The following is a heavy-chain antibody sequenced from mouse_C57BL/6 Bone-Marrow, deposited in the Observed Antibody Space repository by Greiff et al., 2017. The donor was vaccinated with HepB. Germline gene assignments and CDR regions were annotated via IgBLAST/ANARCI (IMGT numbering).Heavy chain of an antibody. CDR1: GYTFTSYW. CDR2: IDPSDSYT. CDR3: AREGGDGYYVGNFDY. D-gene: IGHD2-3*01. V-gene: IGHV1-69*01. J-gene: IGHJ2*01. Sequence: QVQLQQPGAELVMPGASVKLSCKASGYTFTSYWMHWVKQRPGQGLEWIGEIDPSDSYTNYNQKFKGKSTLTVDKSSSTAYMQISSLTSEDSAVYYCAREGGDGYYVGNFDYWGQGTTLTVSS.